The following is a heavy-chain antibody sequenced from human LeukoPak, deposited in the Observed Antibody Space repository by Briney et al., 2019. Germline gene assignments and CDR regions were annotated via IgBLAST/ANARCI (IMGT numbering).Heavy chain of an antibody. CDR2: IYSDGRT. CDR3: ARLSFSYYGSGSYYSGAFDI. Sequence: PSETLSLTCTVSGASISPNYWSWIRQFPGKGLEWIGFIYSDGRTEYSPSLKSRVTISVDTSNNQFSLKLSSVTAADTAVYYCARLSFSYYGSGSYYSGAFDIWGQGTMVTVSS. J-gene: IGHJ3*02. D-gene: IGHD3-10*01. V-gene: IGHV4-59*12. CDR1: GASISPNY.